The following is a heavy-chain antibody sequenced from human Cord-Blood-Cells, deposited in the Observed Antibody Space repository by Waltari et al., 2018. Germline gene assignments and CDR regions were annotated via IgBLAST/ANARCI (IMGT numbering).Heavy chain of an antibody. CDR1: GYSISSGYY. D-gene: IGHD6-13*01. V-gene: IGHV4-38-2*02. CDR2: IYHSGST. J-gene: IGHJ2*01. Sequence: QVQLQESGPGLVKPSETLSLTCTVSGYSISSGYYWGWIRQPPGKGVEWIGSIYHSGSTYYHPALKSRITISVDTSKNQFSLKLSSVTAADTAVYYCARGQQLVDWYFDLWGRGTLVTVSS. CDR3: ARGQQLVDWYFDL.